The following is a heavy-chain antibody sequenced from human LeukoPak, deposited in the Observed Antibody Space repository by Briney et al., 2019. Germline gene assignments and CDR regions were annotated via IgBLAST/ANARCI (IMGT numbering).Heavy chain of an antibody. V-gene: IGHV3-30*18. D-gene: IGHD5-18*01. CDR1: GFTFSSYG. CDR3: AKDGGNQQLWYNFDY. CDR2: ISYDGSNK. Sequence: GGSLRLSCAASGFTFSSYGMHWVRQAPGKGLEWVAVISYDGSNKYYADSVKGRFTISRDNSKNTLYLQMNSLRAEDTAVYYCAKDGGNQQLWYNFDYWGQGTLVTVSS. J-gene: IGHJ4*02.